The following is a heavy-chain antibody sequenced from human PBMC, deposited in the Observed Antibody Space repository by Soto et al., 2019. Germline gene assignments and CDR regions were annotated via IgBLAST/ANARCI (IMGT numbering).Heavy chain of an antibody. D-gene: IGHD6-13*01. CDR3: ARKPRLEAAEFDY. Sequence: QVQLQESGPGLVKPSDTLSLTCAVSGFSISSGSLWGWIRQSPGKGLEWIGYVYYTGTTYYSPSLKSRVTMSVDTSRNQFSLKLNSVTAVDTAVYYCARKPRLEAAEFDYWGQGALVTVSS. CDR2: VYYTGTT. CDR1: GFSISSGSL. V-gene: IGHV4-28*01. J-gene: IGHJ4*02.